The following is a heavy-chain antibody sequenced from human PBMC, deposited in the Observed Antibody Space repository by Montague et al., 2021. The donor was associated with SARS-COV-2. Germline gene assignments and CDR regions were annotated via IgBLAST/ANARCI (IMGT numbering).Heavy chain of an antibody. CDR2: ISGSGGST. CDR1: GFTFSRYA. Sequence: SLRLSCAASGFTFSRYAMSWVRQAPGKGLEWVSAISGSGGSTYYXXSVKVRFTISRDDSRNTLYLQMNSLRAEDTAVYYCAKAVRYCSSTSCYDYYYYYGMDVWGQGTTVTVSS. D-gene: IGHD2-2*01. V-gene: IGHV3-23*01. J-gene: IGHJ6*02. CDR3: AKAVRYCSSTSCYDYYYYYGMDV.